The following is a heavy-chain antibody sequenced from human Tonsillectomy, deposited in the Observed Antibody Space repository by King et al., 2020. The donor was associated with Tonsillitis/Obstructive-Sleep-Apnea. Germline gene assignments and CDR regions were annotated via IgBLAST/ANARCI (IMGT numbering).Heavy chain of an antibody. D-gene: IGHD1-26*01. Sequence: VQLVESGGGFVKPGQSLRLSCAASGFTFSNAWMNWVRQAPGKGLEWVGRIKSKTDGGTIDYAAPVRGRFTISRDYSKNTLYLQMNSLKTEDTAVYSCTTSGDEGATPFDYWGQGTLVTVSS. J-gene: IGHJ4*02. V-gene: IGHV3-15*07. CDR2: IKSKTDGGTI. CDR1: GFTFSNAW. CDR3: TTSGDEGATPFDY.